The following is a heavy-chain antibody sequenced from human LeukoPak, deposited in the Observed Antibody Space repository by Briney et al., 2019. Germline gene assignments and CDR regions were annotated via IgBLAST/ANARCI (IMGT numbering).Heavy chain of an antibody. CDR3: ARTLVAAPGSKGGP. J-gene: IGHJ5*02. D-gene: IGHD6-13*01. V-gene: IGHV3-21*05. Sequence: GGSLRLSCAASGFTFSSYEMNWVRQAPGKGLEWVSYISGSSSYTDYADSVKGRFTISRDNAKNSLYLQMNSLRVEDTAVYYCARTLVAAPGSKGGPWGQGTLVTVSS. CDR2: ISGSSSYT. CDR1: GFTFSSYE.